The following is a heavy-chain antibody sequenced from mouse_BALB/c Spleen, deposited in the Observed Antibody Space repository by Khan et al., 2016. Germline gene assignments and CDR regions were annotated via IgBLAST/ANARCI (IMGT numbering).Heavy chain of an antibody. CDR1: GYTFTDYY. Sequence: VQLQESGTELPRPGASVKLSCKASGYTFTDYYLHWVKQRTGQGLEWIGEIFPGSGITYYNEKFKGKASLTADTSSSTAYLQLSSLTSEDSAVYFCARSYSGYFAMDYWGHGASVTVSS. V-gene: IGHV1-77*01. J-gene: IGHJ4*01. CDR2: IFPGSGIT. CDR3: ARSYSGYFAMDY. D-gene: IGHD1-2*01.